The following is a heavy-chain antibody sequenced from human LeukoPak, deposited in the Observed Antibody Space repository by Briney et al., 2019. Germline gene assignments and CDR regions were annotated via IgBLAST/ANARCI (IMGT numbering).Heavy chain of an antibody. CDR1: GGSISSGSYY. Sequence: PSETLSLTCTVSGGSISSGSYYWGWLRQPPGKGLEWIGSIYYSGSTYYNPSLKSRVTISVDTSKNQFSLKLSSVTAADTAVYYCARVLVVPAEAPDYWGQGTLVTVSS. CDR3: ARVLVVPAEAPDY. J-gene: IGHJ4*02. D-gene: IGHD2-2*01. V-gene: IGHV4-39*07. CDR2: IYYSGST.